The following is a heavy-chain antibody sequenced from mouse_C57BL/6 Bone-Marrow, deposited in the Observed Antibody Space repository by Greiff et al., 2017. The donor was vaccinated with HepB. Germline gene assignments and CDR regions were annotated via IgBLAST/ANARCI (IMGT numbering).Heavy chain of an antibody. CDR2: IFPGSGST. CDR3: ARESDSNYVHDYYAMDY. V-gene: IGHV1-56*01. Sequence: VQLQQSGPELVRPGASVKISCKAPGYTFTSHWMQWVRQRPGQGLEWIGEIFPGSGSTYYNEKFKGKATLTVDTSSSTAYMQLSSLTSEDSAVYFCARESDSNYVHDYYAMDYWGQGTSVTVSS. J-gene: IGHJ4*01. CDR1: GYTFTSHW. D-gene: IGHD2-5*01.